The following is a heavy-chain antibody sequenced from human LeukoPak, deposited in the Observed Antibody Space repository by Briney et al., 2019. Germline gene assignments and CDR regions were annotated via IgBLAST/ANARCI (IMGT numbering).Heavy chain of an antibody. CDR1: GFTFSSYW. Sequence: GGFLRPSCAASGFTFSSYWMHWVRQAPGKGLVWVSRIASDGSSTSYADSVKDRFTISRDNAKNTLYLQMNSLRAEDTAVYYCASLGYQRDYWGQGTLVTVSS. CDR2: IASDGSST. J-gene: IGHJ4*02. CDR3: ASLGYQRDY. D-gene: IGHD2-15*01. V-gene: IGHV3-74*01.